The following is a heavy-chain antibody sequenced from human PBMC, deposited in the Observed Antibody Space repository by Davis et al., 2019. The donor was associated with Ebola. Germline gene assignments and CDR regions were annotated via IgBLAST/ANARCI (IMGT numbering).Heavy chain of an antibody. CDR1: GFTFSSYG. V-gene: IGHV3-30*02. CDR3: AKGQSDSATGGY. D-gene: IGHD3-10*01. Sequence: GGSLRLSCAASGFTFSSYGMHWVRQAPGKGLEWVAFIPYDGIDKYYEDSVKDRFTISRDNSKNMLYLQMNSLRGEDSAVYYCAKGQSDSATGGYWGQGTLVTVSS. J-gene: IGHJ4*02. CDR2: IPYDGIDK.